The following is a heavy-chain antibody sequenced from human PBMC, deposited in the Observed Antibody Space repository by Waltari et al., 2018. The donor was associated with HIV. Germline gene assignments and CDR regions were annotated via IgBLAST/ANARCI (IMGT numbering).Heavy chain of an antibody. CDR1: GGSISSGSYY. J-gene: IGHJ5*02. CDR2: TYTSGRT. CDR3: ARDEEEAGSGSYYNWFDP. V-gene: IGHV4-61*02. Sequence: QVQLQESGPGLVKPSQTLSLTCTVSGGSISSGSYYWSWIRQPAGKGLEWIGRTYTSGRTNYHPTLKSRVTISVDTSKNQFSLKLSSVTAADTAVYYCARDEEEAGSGSYYNWFDPWGQGTLVTVSS. D-gene: IGHD3-10*01.